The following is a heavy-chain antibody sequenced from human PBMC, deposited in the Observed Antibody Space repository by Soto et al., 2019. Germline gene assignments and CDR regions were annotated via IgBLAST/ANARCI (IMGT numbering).Heavy chain of an antibody. V-gene: IGHV1-69*01. CDR1: GGLFSSFA. D-gene: IGHD3-16*01. J-gene: IGHJ4*02. Sequence: QEQLVQSGAEVKKPGSSVKVSCKDSGGLFSSFAISWVRQAPGQGLEWMGGIIPVFGTTNYAQKFQGRVTITSDESTNTAYMALSSLTSDDTAMYYWARGGGPYVWFNEFWGQGTQVTVSS. CDR3: ARGGGPYVWFNEF. CDR2: IIPVFGTT.